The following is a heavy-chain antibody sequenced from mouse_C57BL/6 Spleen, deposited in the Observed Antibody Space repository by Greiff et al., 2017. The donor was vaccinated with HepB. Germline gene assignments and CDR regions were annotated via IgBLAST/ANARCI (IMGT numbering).Heavy chain of an antibody. D-gene: IGHD1-1*01. CDR3: ARADTTVVARYFDV. V-gene: IGHV1-69*01. CDR1: GYTLTSYW. Sequence: QVQLQQPGAELVMPGASVKLSCKASGYTLTSYWMHWVKQSPGQGLEWIGEIDPSDSYTNYNQKFKGKSTLTVDKSSSTAYMQLSSLTSEDSAVYYCARADTTVVARYFDVWGTGTTVTVSS. CDR2: IDPSDSYT. J-gene: IGHJ1*03.